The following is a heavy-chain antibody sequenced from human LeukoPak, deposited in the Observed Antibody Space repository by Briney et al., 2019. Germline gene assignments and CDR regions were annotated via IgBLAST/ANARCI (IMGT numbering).Heavy chain of an antibody. CDR3: ARVSSSWSGSFGY. D-gene: IGHD6-13*01. CDR1: GYTFTSYA. Sequence: ASVKVSCKASGYTFTSYAMHWVRQALGQRLECRGWINAGNGNTKYSQKFQGRVTITRDTSASTAYMDLGSLRSEDTAVYYCARVSSSWSGSFGYWGQGTLVTVSS. V-gene: IGHV1-3*01. CDR2: INAGNGNT. J-gene: IGHJ4*02.